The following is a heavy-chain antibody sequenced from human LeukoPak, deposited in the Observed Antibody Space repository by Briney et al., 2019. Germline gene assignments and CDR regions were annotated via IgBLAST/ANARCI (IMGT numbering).Heavy chain of an antibody. V-gene: IGHV3-30-3*01. Sequence: GGSLRLSCAASGFTFSSYAMHWVRQAPGKGLEWVAVIPYDGSNKYYADSVKGRFTISRDNSKNTLYLQMNSLRAEDTAVYYCARGGSSGYWGIDYWGQGTLVTVSS. CDR1: GFTFSSYA. D-gene: IGHD6-19*01. CDR3: ARGGSSGYWGIDY. J-gene: IGHJ4*02. CDR2: IPYDGSNK.